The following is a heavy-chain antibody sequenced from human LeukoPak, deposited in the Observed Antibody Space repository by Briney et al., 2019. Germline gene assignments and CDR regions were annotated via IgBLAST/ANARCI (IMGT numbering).Heavy chain of an antibody. CDR3: AKPTRRSTVIEGWFDP. Sequence: SGGSLRLPCAASGFTFSSYAMSWVRQAPGKGLEWVSAISGSGGSTYYADSVKGRFTISRDNSKNTLYLQMNSLRAEDTAVYYCAKPTRRSTVIEGWFDPWGQGTLVTVSS. D-gene: IGHD4-17*01. V-gene: IGHV3-23*01. J-gene: IGHJ5*02. CDR1: GFTFSSYA. CDR2: ISGSGGST.